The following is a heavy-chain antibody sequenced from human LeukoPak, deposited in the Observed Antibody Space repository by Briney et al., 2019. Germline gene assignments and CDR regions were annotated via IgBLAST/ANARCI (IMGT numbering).Heavy chain of an antibody. CDR3: ARDGDYVDYGMDV. Sequence: GASVKVSCKASGGTFSSYAISWVRQAPGQGLEWMGGIIPIFGTANYAQKFQGRVTITADESTSTAYMELSSLRSEDTAVYYCARDGDYVDYGMDVWGQGTTVTVSS. CDR2: IIPIFGTA. D-gene: IGHD4-17*01. J-gene: IGHJ6*02. CDR1: GGTFSSYA. V-gene: IGHV1-69*13.